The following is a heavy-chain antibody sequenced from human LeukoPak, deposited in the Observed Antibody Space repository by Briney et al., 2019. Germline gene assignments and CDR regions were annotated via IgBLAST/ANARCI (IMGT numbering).Heavy chain of an antibody. J-gene: IGHJ4*02. CDR2: INPSSGGT. CDR3: ARDPIRGNYLDY. V-gene: IGHV1-2*02. Sequence: ASVNVSCKASGYTFSDYYMHWVRQAPGQGLEWMGWINPSSGGTNYAQKFQGRVTVTRDTSISTAYMELTRLKSDDTAIYYCARDPIRGNYLDYWGQGTLVTVSS. CDR1: GYTFSDYY.